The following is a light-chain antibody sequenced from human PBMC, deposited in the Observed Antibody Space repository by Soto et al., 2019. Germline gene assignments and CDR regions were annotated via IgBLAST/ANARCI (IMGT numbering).Light chain of an antibody. Sequence: EIVLTQSPGSLSLSPGERATLSCRASQSVDSTFFAWYQQKPGQAPRLLIYGASRRATGIPDRFSGSGSGTDFPLAISRLERVDLSVYCCEQCVSSVTVGQGTNVGIK. CDR2: GAS. CDR1: QSVDSTF. CDR3: EQCVSSVT. J-gene: IGKJ1*01. V-gene: IGKV3-20*01.